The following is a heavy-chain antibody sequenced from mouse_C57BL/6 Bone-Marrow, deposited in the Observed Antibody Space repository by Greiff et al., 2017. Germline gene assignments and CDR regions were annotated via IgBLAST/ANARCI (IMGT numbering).Heavy chain of an antibody. J-gene: IGHJ3*01. CDR3: ARIHYGSSYGFAY. D-gene: IGHD1-1*01. CDR2: IYPGDGDT. V-gene: IGHV1-80*01. Sequence: QVQLQQSGAELVKPGASVKISCKASGYAFSSYWMNWVKQRPGKGLEWIGQIYPGDGDTNYNGKFKGKATLTADKSSSTAYMQLSSLTSEDSAVYCCARIHYGSSYGFAYWGQGTLVTVSA. CDR1: GYAFSSYW.